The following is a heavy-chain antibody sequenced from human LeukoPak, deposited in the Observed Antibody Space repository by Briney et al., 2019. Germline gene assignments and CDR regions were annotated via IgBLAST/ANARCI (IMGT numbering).Heavy chain of an antibody. J-gene: IGHJ5*02. CDR3: ARVFSYGSGSYYTYNWFDP. CDR1: GYTFTSYA. D-gene: IGHD3-10*01. V-gene: IGHV1-3*01. Sequence: ASVKVSCKASGYTFTSYAMHWVRQAPGQRLEWMGWINAGNGNTKYSQKFQGRVTITRDTSVSTAYMELSSLRSEDTAVYYCARVFSYGSGSYYTYNWFDPWGQGTLVTVSS. CDR2: INAGNGNT.